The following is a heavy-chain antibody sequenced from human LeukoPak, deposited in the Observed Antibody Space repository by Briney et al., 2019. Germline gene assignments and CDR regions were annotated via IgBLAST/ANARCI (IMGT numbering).Heavy chain of an antibody. V-gene: IGHV3-15*01. CDR2: INSRKDGGTT. CDR3: TTGRPPTGYCSSTSCHYYYYYYMDV. D-gene: IGHD2-2*01. CDR1: GFIFSSAW. Sequence: GGSLRLSCAASGFIFSSAWMNWVRQIPGKGLEWVGRINSRKDGGTTDYAAPVKGRFTISRDDSKDTLYLQMNSLKTEDTAVYYCTTGRPPTGYCSSTSCHYYYYYYMDVWGKGTTVTVSS. J-gene: IGHJ6*03.